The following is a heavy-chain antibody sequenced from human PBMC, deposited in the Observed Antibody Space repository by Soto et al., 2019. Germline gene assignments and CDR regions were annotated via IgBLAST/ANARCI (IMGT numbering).Heavy chain of an antibody. D-gene: IGHD2-15*01. CDR1: GGSIYRSGYY. CDR2: IDYNGVT. V-gene: IGHV4-39*01. J-gene: IGHJ4*02. Sequence: PSETLSLTCTVSGGSIYRSGYYWGWIRQPPGRGLEWIGNIDYNGVTYSNPSLKSRVTISRDTSQNQFSLKLTSVAAAHTALYYCGKVLVGATGHTDSDSWGPGTLVTVSS. CDR3: GKVLVGATGHTDSDS.